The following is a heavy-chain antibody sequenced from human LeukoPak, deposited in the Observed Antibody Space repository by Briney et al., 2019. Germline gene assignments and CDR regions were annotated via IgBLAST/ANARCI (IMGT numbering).Heavy chain of an antibody. CDR1: GFTFSSYA. D-gene: IGHD5-18*01. CDR3: AKDLWQYVDTAMVIDY. Sequence: GESLKISCAASGFTFSSYAMSWVRQAPGKGLEWVSAISGSGGSTYYADSVKGRFTISRDNSKNTLYLQMNSLRAEDTAVYYCAKDLWQYVDTAMVIDYWGQGTLVTVSS. V-gene: IGHV3-23*01. CDR2: ISGSGGST. J-gene: IGHJ4*02.